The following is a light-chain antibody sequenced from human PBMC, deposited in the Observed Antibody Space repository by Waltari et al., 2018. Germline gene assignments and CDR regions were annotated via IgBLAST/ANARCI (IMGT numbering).Light chain of an antibody. J-gene: IGKJ2*01. Sequence: EIVMTQSPATLSVSLGERATINCKSSQSVLYSSNNKNYLAWYQQKPGQPPKLLIYWASTRESGVPDRFSGSGSGTDFTLTISSLQAEDVAVYYCQQYYSTPPTFGQGTKLEIK. CDR3: QQYYSTPPT. CDR2: WAS. CDR1: QSVLYSSNNKNY. V-gene: IGKV4-1*01.